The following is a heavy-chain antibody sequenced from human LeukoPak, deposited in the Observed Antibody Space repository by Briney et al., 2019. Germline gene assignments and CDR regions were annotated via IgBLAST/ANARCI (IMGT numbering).Heavy chain of an antibody. Sequence: PSETLSLTCTVSGGSISSSSYYWGWIRQPPGKGLEWIGSIYYSGSTYYNPSLKSRVTISVDTSKNQFSLKLSSVTAADTAVYCCARTYYDSSGYYRNDAFDIWGQGTMVTVSS. CDR2: IYYSGST. V-gene: IGHV4-39*01. J-gene: IGHJ3*02. D-gene: IGHD3-22*01. CDR1: GGSISSSSYY. CDR3: ARTYYDSSGYYRNDAFDI.